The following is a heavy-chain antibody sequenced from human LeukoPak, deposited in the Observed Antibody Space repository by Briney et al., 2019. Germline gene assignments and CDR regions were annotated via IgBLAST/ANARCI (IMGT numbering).Heavy chain of an antibody. CDR2: INPSGGST. Sequence: ASVKVSCKASGYTFTSYYMHWVRQAPGQGLEWMGIINPSGGSTSYAQKFQGRVTMTRDTSTSTVYMELSSLRSEDTAAYYCARGMGIAVPGGAFDIWGQGTMVTVSS. CDR1: GYTFTSYY. J-gene: IGHJ3*02. CDR3: ARGMGIAVPGGAFDI. V-gene: IGHV1-46*01. D-gene: IGHD6-19*01.